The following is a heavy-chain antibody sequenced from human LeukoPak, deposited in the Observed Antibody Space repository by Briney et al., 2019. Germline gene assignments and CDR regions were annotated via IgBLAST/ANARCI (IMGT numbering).Heavy chain of an antibody. CDR2: IYYSGST. CDR3: ARGGLRSAYFDY. V-gene: IGHV4-59*11. Sequence: SETLSLTCTVSGGSISSHYWSWMRQPPGKGLEWIGYIYYSGSTNYNPSLKSRVTISVDTSKNQFSLKLSSVTAADTAVYYCARGGLRSAYFDYWGQGTLVTVSS. CDR1: GGSISSHY. D-gene: IGHD4-17*01. J-gene: IGHJ4*02.